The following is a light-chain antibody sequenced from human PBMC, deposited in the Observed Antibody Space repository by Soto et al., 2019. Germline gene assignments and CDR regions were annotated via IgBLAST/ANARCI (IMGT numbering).Light chain of an antibody. CDR1: QSVSNNY. CDR3: QQYGSSPPYT. J-gene: IGKJ2*01. V-gene: IGKV3-20*01. Sequence: EVVLTQSPGTLSLSPGERATLSCRASQSVSNNYLAWYQQKPGQSPKLLIFGSSDSATDIPDRFSGSGAGTVFTLTISSLEPQDFAVYYCQQYGSSPPYTFGQGTKLEIK. CDR2: GSS.